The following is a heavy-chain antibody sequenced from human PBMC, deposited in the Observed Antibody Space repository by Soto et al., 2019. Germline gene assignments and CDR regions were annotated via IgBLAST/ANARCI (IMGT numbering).Heavy chain of an antibody. D-gene: IGHD3-10*01. V-gene: IGHV4-39*01. CDR2: IYYSGST. Sequence: PSETLSLTCTVSGGSISSSSYYWGWIRQPPGKGLEWIGSIYYSGSTYYNPSLKSRVTISVDTSKNQFSLKLSSVTAADTAVYYCARSTVVRGVIINPDYFDSWGQGTLVTVYS. CDR3: ARSTVVRGVIINPDYFDS. CDR1: GGSISSSSYY. J-gene: IGHJ4*02.